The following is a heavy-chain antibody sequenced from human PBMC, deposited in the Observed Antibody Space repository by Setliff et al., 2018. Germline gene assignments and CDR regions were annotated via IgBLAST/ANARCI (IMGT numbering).Heavy chain of an antibody. D-gene: IGHD2-2*01. CDR2: IFWDDDK. CDR3: VHRPGYWFTTTCWNFDY. V-gene: IGHV2-5*02. J-gene: IGHJ4*02. Sequence: SGYAGEPTQTLPLTCTFSGFSLTTSGVGVGWVRQPPGKALEWLAIIFWDDDKRYSPSLKKRLTITKDSLKRQVVLTMTNVDPVETATYYGVHRPGYWFTTTCWNFDYWGQGALVTVSS. CDR1: GFSLTTSGVG.